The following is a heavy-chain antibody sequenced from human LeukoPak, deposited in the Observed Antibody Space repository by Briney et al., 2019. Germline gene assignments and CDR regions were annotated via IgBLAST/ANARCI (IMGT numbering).Heavy chain of an antibody. Sequence: GGSLRLSFAASGFTFSSYSMNWVRQAPGKGLEWVSYISSSSSTIYYADSVKGRFTISRDNAKNSLYLQMNSLRAEDTAVYYCTGSGYYSIRDPFGDYWGQGTLVTVSS. D-gene: IGHD3-22*01. J-gene: IGHJ4*02. CDR2: ISSSSSTI. CDR3: TGSGYYSIRDPFGDY. CDR1: GFTFSSYS. V-gene: IGHV3-48*01.